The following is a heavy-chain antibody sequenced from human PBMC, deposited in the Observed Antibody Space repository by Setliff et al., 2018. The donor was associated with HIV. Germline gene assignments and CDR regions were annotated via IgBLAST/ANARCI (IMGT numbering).Heavy chain of an antibody. CDR3: ASADCGGDCYSRTRKFYYYYYMDV. D-gene: IGHD2-21*02. J-gene: IGHJ6*03. Sequence: ASVKVSCKTSGYTFTDYYIHWVRQAPGQGLEWMGRINPNSGGTNYAQKFQSRVTMTRDTSISTAFMDLSRLRSDDTAVYYCASADCGGDCYSRTRKFYYYYYMDVWGKGTTVTVSS. CDR2: INPNSGGT. CDR1: GYTFTDYY. V-gene: IGHV1-2*06.